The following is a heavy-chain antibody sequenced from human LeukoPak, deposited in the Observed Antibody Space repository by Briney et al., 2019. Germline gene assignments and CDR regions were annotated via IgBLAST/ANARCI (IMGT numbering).Heavy chain of an antibody. CDR2: ISGSGVST. CDR1: GFTFRTSG. V-gene: IGHV3-23*01. Sequence: GGSLRLSCAASGFTFRTSGMSWVRQAPGKGLEWVSAISGSGVSTYYADSVKGRFTISRDNSKNTLYLQMNSLRAEDTAVYYCAKGRPSCSGGSCYFYYYYYMDVWGKGTTVTVSS. CDR3: AKGRPSCSGGSCYFYYYYYMDV. J-gene: IGHJ6*03. D-gene: IGHD2-15*01.